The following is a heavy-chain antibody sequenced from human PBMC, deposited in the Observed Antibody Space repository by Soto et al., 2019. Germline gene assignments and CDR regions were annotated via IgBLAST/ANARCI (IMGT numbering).Heavy chain of an antibody. Sequence: EVQLVESGGGLIQPGGSLRLSCAVSGFTVSNNYMSWVRQAPGKGLEGVSVIYSGGYTAYGDSVKGRFTISRDNSKNTLYLQRTGLGAADRPVCYCGAPPGGGGYWGQGTLVTVSS. CDR2: IYSGGYT. CDR1: GFTVSNNY. D-gene: IGHD3-10*01. J-gene: IGHJ4*02. CDR3: GAPPGGGGY. V-gene: IGHV3-53*01.